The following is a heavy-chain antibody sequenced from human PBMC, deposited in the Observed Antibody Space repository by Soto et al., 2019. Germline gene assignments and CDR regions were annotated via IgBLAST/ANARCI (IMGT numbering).Heavy chain of an antibody. Sequence: PSRSLGLSCAASGFTFSSYAMHWVRKVPGKGLEWVAIISNDGSDIDYADSVKGRFTISRDNSNNMLHLEMNSLRMEDSAVYYCARDPRWRELLLDYWGQGTLVTVSS. V-gene: IGHV3-30-3*01. CDR1: GFTFSSYA. D-gene: IGHD3-10*01. CDR2: ISNDGSDI. CDR3: ARDPRWRELLLDY. J-gene: IGHJ4*02.